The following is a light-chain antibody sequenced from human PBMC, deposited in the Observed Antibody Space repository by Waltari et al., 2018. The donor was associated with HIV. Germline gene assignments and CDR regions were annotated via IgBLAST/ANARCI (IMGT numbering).Light chain of an antibody. CDR2: DVS. J-gene: IGLJ1*01. V-gene: IGLV2-11*01. CDR1: TSDVGSYNY. Sequence: QSALTQPRSVSGSPGQSVTISCTGTTSDVGSYNYVSWYQQHPGKAPKLIIYDVSKRPAGVPDRFSGSKSGNTASLTIAGLQAEDEADYSCCSYAGSYPYVFGTGTKVTVL. CDR3: CSYAGSYPYV.